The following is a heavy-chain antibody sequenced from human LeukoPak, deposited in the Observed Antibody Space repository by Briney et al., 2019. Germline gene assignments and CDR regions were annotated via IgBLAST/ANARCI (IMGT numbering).Heavy chain of an antibody. CDR2: IYYSGST. J-gene: IGHJ4*02. D-gene: IGHD5-18*01. V-gene: IGHV4-31*03. CDR3: ARRLSYSYGSLDY. Sequence: SETLSLTCTVSGGSISSGGYYWSWIRQHPGKGLEWIGYIYYSGSTYYNPSLKSRVTISVDTSKNQFSLKLSSVTAADTAVCYCARRLSYSYGSLDYWGQGTLVTVSS. CDR1: GGSISSGGYY.